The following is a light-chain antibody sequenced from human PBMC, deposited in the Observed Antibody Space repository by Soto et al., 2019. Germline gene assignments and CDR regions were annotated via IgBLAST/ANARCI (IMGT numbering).Light chain of an antibody. CDR1: QSVRRW. V-gene: IGKV1-5*03. CDR2: QAS. Sequence: DIQMTQSPSTLSASVGDRVTITCRASQSVRRWLAWYQQKPGKAPNLLIYQASTLERGVPSRFSGSGSGTQFTLPFSSLQSDDFEPYYCQQYDSFSWTFGQGTKVDI. J-gene: IGKJ1*01. CDR3: QQYDSFSWT.